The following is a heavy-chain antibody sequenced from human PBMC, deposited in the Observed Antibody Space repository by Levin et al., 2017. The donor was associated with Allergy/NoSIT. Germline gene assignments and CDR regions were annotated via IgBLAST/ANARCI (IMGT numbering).Heavy chain of an antibody. Sequence: GGSLRLSCAASGFTFSSYGMHWVRQAPGKGLEWVAVISYDGSNKYYADSVKGRFTISRDNSKNTLYLQMNSLRAEDTAVYYCAKDFPNYDFWSGYSAYYYGMDVWGQGTTVTVSS. CDR1: GFTFSSYG. CDR3: AKDFPNYDFWSGYSAYYYGMDV. V-gene: IGHV3-30*18. CDR2: ISYDGSNK. J-gene: IGHJ6*02. D-gene: IGHD3-3*01.